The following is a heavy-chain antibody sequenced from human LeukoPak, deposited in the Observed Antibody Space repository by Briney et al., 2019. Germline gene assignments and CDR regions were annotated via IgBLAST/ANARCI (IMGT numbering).Heavy chain of an antibody. CDR3: ERLSPSIYDLDY. CDR2: IYYSGST. J-gene: IGHJ4*02. CDR1: GGSISSYY. V-gene: IGHV4-59*08. Sequence: PSETLSLTCTVSGGSISSYYWSWIRKPPGKGLEWFGYIYYSGSTNYNPSLKSRVTIAVDTYKTHFYLSLSSVTAADTAVYYCERLSPSIYDLDYWGQGALVTVST. D-gene: IGHD5/OR15-5a*01.